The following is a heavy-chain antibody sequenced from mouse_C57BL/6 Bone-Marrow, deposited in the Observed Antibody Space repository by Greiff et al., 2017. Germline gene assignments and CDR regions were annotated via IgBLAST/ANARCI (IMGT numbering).Heavy chain of an antibody. J-gene: IGHJ2*01. CDR2: IYPGSGNT. Sequence: QVQLQQSGPELVKPGASVKISCKASGYNFTDYYINWVKQKPGQGLEWIGWIYPGSGNTKYNEKFKGKATLTVDTSSSTAYMQISSLTSEDAAVYFGASNYCSRFDCWGQGTTLTVST. D-gene: IGHD1-1*01. V-gene: IGHV1-84*01. CDR1: GYNFTDYY. CDR3: ASNYCSRFDC.